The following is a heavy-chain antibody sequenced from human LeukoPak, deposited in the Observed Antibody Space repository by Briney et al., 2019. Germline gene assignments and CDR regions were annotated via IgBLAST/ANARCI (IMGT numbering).Heavy chain of an antibody. J-gene: IGHJ4*02. CDR3: ARGNVAPSEYSSSSLDY. Sequence: GGSLRLSCAASGFTFSSYSMNWVRQAPGKGLEWVSSISSSSSYIYYADSVKGRFTISRDNAKNSLYLQMNSLRAEDTAVYYCARGNVAPSEYSSSSLDYWGQGTLVTVSS. CDR2: ISSSSSYI. D-gene: IGHD6-6*01. CDR1: GFTFSSYS. V-gene: IGHV3-21*01.